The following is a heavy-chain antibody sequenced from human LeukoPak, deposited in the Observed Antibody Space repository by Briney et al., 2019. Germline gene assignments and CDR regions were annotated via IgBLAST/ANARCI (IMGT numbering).Heavy chain of an antibody. V-gene: IGHV3-7*04. J-gene: IGHJ4*02. CDR1: GFMFSRYW. Sequence: PGGSLRLSCVASGFMFSRYWMSWVRQAPGKGLEWVANIKQDGSEKYYVDSVKGRFTISRDNAKKSLYLQMNSLRDEDTAVYNCARVNLGANDYWGQGTLVTVSS. CDR2: IKQDGSEK. D-gene: IGHD1-14*01. CDR3: ARVNLGANDY.